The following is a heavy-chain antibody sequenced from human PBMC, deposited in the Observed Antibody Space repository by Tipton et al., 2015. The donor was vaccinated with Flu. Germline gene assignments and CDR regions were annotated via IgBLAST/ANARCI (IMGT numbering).Heavy chain of an antibody. CDR1: GGSISPYY. J-gene: IGHJ4*02. CDR3: ARGGYSMAFDS. V-gene: IGHV4-59*01. Sequence: TLSLTCTVSGGSISPYYWSWIRQPPGKALEWIGSIFYNGVTNFNPTLKSRVTISVDASKSQFSLNLSSVTAADTAGYYCARGGYSMAFDSWGQGTPVTVSS. D-gene: IGHD1-1*01. CDR2: IFYNGVT.